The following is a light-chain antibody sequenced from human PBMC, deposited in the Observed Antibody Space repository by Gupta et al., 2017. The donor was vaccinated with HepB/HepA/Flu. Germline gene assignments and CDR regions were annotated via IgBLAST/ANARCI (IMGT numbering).Light chain of an antibody. V-gene: IGKV1-8*01. CDR2: DAS. CDR3: QQYNNYPST. Sequence: AIRLTQSPATLSASTGDRVTISCRASQGISSYLVWYQQKPGKAPKLLIYDASTLQSGVPSRFSGSGSGTDFTLTISCLQSEDFATYYCQQYNNYPSTFGQGTKLEIK. J-gene: IGKJ1*01. CDR1: QGISSY.